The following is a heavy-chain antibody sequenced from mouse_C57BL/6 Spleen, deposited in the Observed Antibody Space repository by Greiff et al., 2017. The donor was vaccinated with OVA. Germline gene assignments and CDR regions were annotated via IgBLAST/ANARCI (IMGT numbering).Heavy chain of an antibody. D-gene: IGHD2-3*01. CDR2: ISSGGDYI. CDR3: TRDGGYYWFAY. J-gene: IGHJ3*01. Sequence: EVQRVESGEGLVKPGGSLKLSCAASGFTFSSYAMSWVRQTPEKRLEWVAYISSGGDYIYYADTVKGRFTISRDNARNTLYLQMSSLKSEDTAMYYCTRDGGYYWFAYWGQGTLVTVSA. CDR1: GFTFSSYA. V-gene: IGHV5-9-1*02.